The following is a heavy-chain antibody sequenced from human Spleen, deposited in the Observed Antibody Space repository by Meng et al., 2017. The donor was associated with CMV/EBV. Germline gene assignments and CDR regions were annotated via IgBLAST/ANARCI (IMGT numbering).Heavy chain of an antibody. Sequence: FTFRTYAMDWVRQAPGKGLEWVSSVYSAGVSTYYADSMKGRFTISRDNSRNMLYLQMNSLRAEDTAIYFRAKESISIAARPETNYFDSWGQGTLVTVSS. V-gene: IGHV3-23*03. CDR3: AKESISIAARPETNYFDS. CDR1: FTFRTYA. D-gene: IGHD6-6*01. CDR2: VYSAGVST. J-gene: IGHJ4*02.